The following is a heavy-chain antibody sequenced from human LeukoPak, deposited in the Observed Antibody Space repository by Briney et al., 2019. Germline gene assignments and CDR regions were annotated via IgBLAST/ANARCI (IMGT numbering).Heavy chain of an antibody. V-gene: IGHV3-43*01. CDR3: AKDRILRYFDWLLED. J-gene: IGHJ4*02. CDR2: ISWDGGST. D-gene: IGHD3-9*01. CDR1: GFTFDDYT. Sequence: HAGGSLRLSCAASGFTFDDYTVHWVRQAPGKGLEWVSLISWDGGSTYYADSVKGRFTISRDNSKNSLYLQMNSLRTEDTALYYCAKDRILRYFDWLLEDWGQGTLVTVSS.